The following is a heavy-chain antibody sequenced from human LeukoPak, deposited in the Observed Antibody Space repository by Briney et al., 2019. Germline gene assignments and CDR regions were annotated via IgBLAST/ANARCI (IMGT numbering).Heavy chain of an antibody. Sequence: KPSETLSLTCAVYGGSFSGYYWSWIRQPPGKGLEWIGEINHSGSTNYNPSLKSRVTISVDTSKNQFSLKLSSVTAADTAVYYRARGHFYYYGSGSWDYWGQGTLVTVSS. D-gene: IGHD3-10*01. V-gene: IGHV4-34*01. CDR1: GGSFSGYY. CDR2: INHSGST. J-gene: IGHJ4*02. CDR3: ARGHFYYYGSGSWDY.